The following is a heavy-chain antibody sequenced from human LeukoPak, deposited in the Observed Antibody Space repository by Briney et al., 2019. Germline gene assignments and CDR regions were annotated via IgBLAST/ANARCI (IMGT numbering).Heavy chain of an antibody. J-gene: IGHJ4*02. D-gene: IGHD1-1*01. V-gene: IGHV4-30-2*01. CDR1: GGSISSGGYS. Sequence: SQTLSLTCAVSGGSISSGGYSWSWIRQPPGKGLEWIGHIYQSGSTDYNPTLKSRVTISVDRSKNQFSLKLSSVTAADTVVYYCARAASRTVDYWGQGTLVTVSS. CDR2: IYQSGST. CDR3: ARAASRTVDY.